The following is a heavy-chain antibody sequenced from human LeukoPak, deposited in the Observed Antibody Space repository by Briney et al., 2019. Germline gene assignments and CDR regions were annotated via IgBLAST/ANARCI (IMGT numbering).Heavy chain of an antibody. V-gene: IGHV3-48*03. CDR1: GFTFSSYE. J-gene: IGHJ6*04. CDR3: AELGITMIGGV. D-gene: IGHD3-10*02. Sequence: PGGSLRLSYAASGFTFSSYEMNWVRPAPGRGLEWVSYISSSGSTIYYADSVKGRFTISRDNAKNSLYLQMNSLRAEDTAVYYCAELGITMIGGVWGKGTTVTISS. CDR2: ISSSGSTI.